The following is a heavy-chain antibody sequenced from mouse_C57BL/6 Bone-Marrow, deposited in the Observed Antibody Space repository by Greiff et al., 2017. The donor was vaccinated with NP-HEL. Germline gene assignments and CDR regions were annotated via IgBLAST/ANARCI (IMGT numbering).Heavy chain of an antibody. Sequence: EVKLMESGPGLVKPSQSLSLTCSVTGYSITSGYYWNWIRQFPGNKLEWMGYISYDGSNNYNPSLKNRISITRDTSKNQFFLKLNSVTTEDTATYYCARSGNYDAMDYWGQGTSVTVSS. CDR3: ARSGNYDAMDY. CDR1: GYSITSGYY. CDR2: ISYDGSN. J-gene: IGHJ4*01. V-gene: IGHV3-6*01. D-gene: IGHD2-1*01.